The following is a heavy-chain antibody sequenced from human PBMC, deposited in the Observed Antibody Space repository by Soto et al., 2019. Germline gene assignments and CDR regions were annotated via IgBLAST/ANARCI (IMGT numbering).Heavy chain of an antibody. V-gene: IGHV3-23*01. CDR2: ISGSGGST. D-gene: IGHD3-22*01. CDR3: AKEQYYYDSSGYYYVNWFDP. J-gene: IGHJ5*02. Sequence: GGSLRLSCAASGFTFSSYAMSWVRQAPGKGLEWVSAISGSGGSTYYADSVKGRFTISRDNSKNTLYLQMNSLRAEDTAVYYCAKEQYYYDSSGYYYVNWFDPWGQGTLVTVS. CDR1: GFTFSSYA.